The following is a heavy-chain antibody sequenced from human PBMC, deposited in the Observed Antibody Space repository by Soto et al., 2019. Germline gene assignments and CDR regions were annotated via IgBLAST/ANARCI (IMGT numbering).Heavy chain of an antibody. CDR2: IYWDDDK. Sequence: QITFKESGPTLVKPTQTLTLTCTFSGFSLSTSGVGVGWIRQPPGKALEWLALIYWDDDKRYSPSLKSRLTIPEDTSKNQVVLTMTNMDPVDTATYYCAHRQRTVYFDYWGQGTLVTVSS. CDR1: GFSLSTSGVG. CDR3: AHRQRTVYFDY. V-gene: IGHV2-5*02. J-gene: IGHJ4*02. D-gene: IGHD4-17*01.